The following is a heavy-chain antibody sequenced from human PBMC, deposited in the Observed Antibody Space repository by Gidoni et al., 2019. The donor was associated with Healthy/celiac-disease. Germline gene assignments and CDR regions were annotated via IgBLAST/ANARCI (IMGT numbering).Heavy chain of an antibody. Sequence: QVQLQESGPGLVKPSETLSLTCTVSGGSISSYYWSWIRQPPGKGLEWIGYIYYSGSTHYNPSLKSRVTISVDTSKNQFSLKLSSVTAADTAVYYCARSYCSGGSCYRRHFDYWGQGTLVTVSS. J-gene: IGHJ4*02. CDR3: ARSYCSGGSCYRRHFDY. V-gene: IGHV4-59*01. D-gene: IGHD2-15*01. CDR1: GGSISSYY. CDR2: IYYSGST.